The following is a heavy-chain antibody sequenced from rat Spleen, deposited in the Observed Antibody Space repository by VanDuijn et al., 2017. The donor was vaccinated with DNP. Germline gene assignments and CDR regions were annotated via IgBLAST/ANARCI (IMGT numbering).Heavy chain of an antibody. J-gene: IGHJ4*01. CDR1: GYSITSSYR. V-gene: IGHV3-3*01. CDR3: GRWPGYNPPYAMDA. Sequence: EVQLQESGPGLVKPSQSLSLTCSVTGYSITSSYRWNWIRKFPGNKLEWMGSINSAGTTNYNPSLKSRISITRDTSKNQLFLQGNSVITEDTATYYCGRWPGYNPPYAMDAWGQGTSVTVSS. D-gene: IGHD1-4*01. CDR2: INSAGTT.